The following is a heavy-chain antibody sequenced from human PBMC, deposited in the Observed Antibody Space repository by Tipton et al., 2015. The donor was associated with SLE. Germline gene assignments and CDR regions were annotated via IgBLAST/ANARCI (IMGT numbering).Heavy chain of an antibody. V-gene: IGHV4-4*08. CDR1: GGSFSGYY. J-gene: IGHJ4*02. D-gene: IGHD1-26*01. Sequence: TLSLTCTVSGGSFSGYYWSWIRQPPGKGLEWIGRIYTSGSTNYNPSLKSRVTISVDTSKNQFSLKLSSVTAADAAAYYCATVEPRSWAFDFWGQGTLVTVSS. CDR3: ATVEPRSWAFDF. CDR2: IYTSGST.